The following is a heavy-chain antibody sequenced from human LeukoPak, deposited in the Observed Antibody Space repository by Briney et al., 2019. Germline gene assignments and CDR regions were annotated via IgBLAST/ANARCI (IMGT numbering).Heavy chain of an antibody. CDR1: GDSVSSNSAA. D-gene: IGHD2-2*01. CDR3: ARVVQVYCSTTTCYVGAFDI. V-gene: IGHV6-1*01. J-gene: IGHJ3*02. CDR2: RYYRSKWYN. Sequence: SQTLPLTCAISGDSVSSNSAAWNWIRQSPSRGLEWLGRRYYRSKWYNDYAVSVKSRITINPDTSKSQFSLQLNSVTPEDTAVYYCARVVQVYCSTTTCYVGAFDIWGQGTMVTVSS.